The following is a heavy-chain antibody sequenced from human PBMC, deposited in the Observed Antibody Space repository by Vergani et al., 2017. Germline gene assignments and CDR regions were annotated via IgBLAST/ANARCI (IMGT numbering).Heavy chain of an antibody. CDR2: IRYDGSNT. V-gene: IGHV3-30*02. J-gene: IGHJ6*02. Sequence: QVQLVESGGGVVQPGGSLRLSCGASGFTFSNYGMHWVRQAPGKGLEWVTFIRYDGSNTYYADSVKGRFTISRDKSQNTVNLQMNSLRTEDTAVYFCANSVIAGNVGVAYFGMDGWGRGTTVTVSS. CDR1: GFTFSNYG. D-gene: IGHD2/OR15-2a*01. CDR3: ANSVIAGNVGVAYFGMDG.